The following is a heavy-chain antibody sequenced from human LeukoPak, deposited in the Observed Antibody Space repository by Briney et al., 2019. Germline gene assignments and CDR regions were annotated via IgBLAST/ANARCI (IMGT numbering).Heavy chain of an antibody. CDR2: ISSSSSTI. V-gene: IGHV3-48*02. Sequence: PGGSLRLSCAASGFTFSSYSMNWVRQAPGKGLEWVSYISSSSSTIYYADSVKGRFTISRDNAKNSLYLQMNSLRDEDTAVYYCARDQYPVGATTLLDAFDIWGQGTMVTVSS. J-gene: IGHJ3*02. CDR1: GFTFSSYS. D-gene: IGHD1-26*01. CDR3: ARDQYPVGATTLLDAFDI.